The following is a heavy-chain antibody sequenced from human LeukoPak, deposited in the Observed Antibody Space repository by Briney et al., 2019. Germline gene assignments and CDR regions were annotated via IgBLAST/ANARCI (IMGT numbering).Heavy chain of an antibody. V-gene: IGHV1-2*02. CDR2: FNPSSGGT. J-gene: IGHJ3*02. CDR1: GYTFTGYY. Sequence: GASVKVSCKASGYTFTGYYMHWVRQVPGQGLEWMGWFNPSSGGTKFAQKFQGRVTMTRDTSISTAYMELSRLRSDDTAVYYCAREDASAFDIWGQGTMVTVSS. CDR3: AREDASAFDI.